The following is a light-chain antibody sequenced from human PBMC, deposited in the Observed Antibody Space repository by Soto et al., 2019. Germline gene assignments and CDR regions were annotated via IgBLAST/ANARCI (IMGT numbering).Light chain of an antibody. Sequence: EIVLTQSPGTLSLSPGERATLSCRASQSVSSSYLAWYQQKPGQAPRLLIYGASSRATGIPDRFSGSGSGTEFTLTISSLEPEDFAVYYCQQYGSSPGFTFGPGTKVDIK. CDR2: GAS. CDR3: QQYGSSPGFT. J-gene: IGKJ3*01. V-gene: IGKV3-20*01. CDR1: QSVSSSY.